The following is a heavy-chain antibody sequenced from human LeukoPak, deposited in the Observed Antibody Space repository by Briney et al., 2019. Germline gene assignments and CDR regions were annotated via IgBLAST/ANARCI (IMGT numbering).Heavy chain of an antibody. CDR2: IYYSGST. D-gene: IGHD4-17*01. V-gene: IGHV4-30-4*01. J-gene: IGHJ4*02. Sequence: SQTLSLTCTVSGGSISSGDYYWSWIRQPPGKGLEWIGYIYYSGSTYYNPSLKSRVTISVDTSKNQFSLKLSSVTAADTAVYYCARRGFDNLDYGDPFDYWGQGTLVTVSS. CDR1: GGSISSGDYY. CDR3: ARRGFDNLDYGDPFDY.